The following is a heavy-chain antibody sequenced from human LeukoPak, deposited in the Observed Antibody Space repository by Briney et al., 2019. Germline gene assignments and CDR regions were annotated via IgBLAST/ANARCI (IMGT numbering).Heavy chain of an antibody. Sequence: ASVKVSCKASGGTFSSYAISWVRQAPGQGLEWMGGIIPIFGTANYAQKFQGRVTITTDESTSTAYMELSSLRSEDTAVYYCARGLGYCSSTSCYSPMDVWGKGTTVTVSS. D-gene: IGHD2-2*01. V-gene: IGHV1-69*05. CDR2: IIPIFGTA. J-gene: IGHJ6*03. CDR3: ARGLGYCSSTSCYSPMDV. CDR1: GGTFSSYA.